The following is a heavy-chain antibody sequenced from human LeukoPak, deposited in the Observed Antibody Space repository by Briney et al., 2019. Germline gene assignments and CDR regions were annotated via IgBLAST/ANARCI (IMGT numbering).Heavy chain of an antibody. Sequence: GASVKVSYKASGYTFTSYDINWVRQATGQGLEWMGWMNPNSGNTGYAQKFQGRVIMTRNTSISTAYMELRSLRSDDTAVYYCARARYCSGGSCYYYYFDYWGQGTLVTVSS. D-gene: IGHD2-15*01. CDR3: ARARYCSGGSCYYYYFDY. CDR1: GYTFTSYD. J-gene: IGHJ4*02. V-gene: IGHV1-8*01. CDR2: MNPNSGNT.